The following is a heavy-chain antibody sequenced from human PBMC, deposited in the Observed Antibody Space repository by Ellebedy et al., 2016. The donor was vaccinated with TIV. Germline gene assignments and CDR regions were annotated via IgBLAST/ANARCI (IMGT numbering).Heavy chain of an antibody. Sequence: GGSLRLSCAASGFTFNSYSMYWVRQAPGKGLEWVAFVSYDGSNEYYADSVKGRFTISRDNSKNTLYLQVNSLRADDTAVYFCVRDSYGAEFWGQGTLVTVSS. D-gene: IGHD4-17*01. J-gene: IGHJ4*02. V-gene: IGHV3-30*04. CDR1: GFTFNSYS. CDR2: VSYDGSNE. CDR3: VRDSYGAEF.